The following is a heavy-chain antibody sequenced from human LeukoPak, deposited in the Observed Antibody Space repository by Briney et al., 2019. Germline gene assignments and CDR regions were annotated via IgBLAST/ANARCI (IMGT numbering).Heavy chain of an antibody. CDR2: IASSGGT. CDR3: ARGAYGSGSTKWFDP. V-gene: IGHV4-4*07. D-gene: IGHD3-10*01. CDR1: GASISSYY. J-gene: IGHJ5*02. Sequence: SETLSLTCTVSGASISSYYWIWIRQPAGKGLEWIGRIASSGGTKYNPSLKSRVTVSVDTSKNQFSLNLASVTAADTAVCYCARGAYGSGSTKWFDPWGQGTRVTVSS.